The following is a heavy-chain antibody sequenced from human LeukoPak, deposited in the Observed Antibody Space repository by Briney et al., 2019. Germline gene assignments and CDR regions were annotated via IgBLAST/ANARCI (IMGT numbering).Heavy chain of an antibody. CDR3: AKDKVPMDV. V-gene: IGHV3-74*01. Sequence: PGGSLRLSCAASGFTFSGYWMHWVRQAPGKGLVWVSRINSDGSSTSYADSVKGRFTISRDNSKHTAHLQMSSLTTDDTGFYYRAKDKVPMDVWGEGTTVTVSS. CDR1: GFTFSGYW. CDR2: INSDGSST. J-gene: IGHJ6*03.